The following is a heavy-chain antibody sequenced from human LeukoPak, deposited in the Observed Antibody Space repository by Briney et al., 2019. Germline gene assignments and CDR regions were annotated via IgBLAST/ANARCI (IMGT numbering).Heavy chain of an antibody. Sequence: SVKVSCKASGGTFSSYAISWVRQAPGQGLEWMGGIIPIFGTANYAQKFQGRVTITADESTSTAYMELSSLRSEDTAVYYCARTSSGIAVAGTPFDYWGQGTLVTVSS. V-gene: IGHV1-69*13. J-gene: IGHJ4*02. D-gene: IGHD6-19*01. CDR3: ARTSSGIAVAGTPFDY. CDR1: GGTFSSYA. CDR2: IIPIFGTA.